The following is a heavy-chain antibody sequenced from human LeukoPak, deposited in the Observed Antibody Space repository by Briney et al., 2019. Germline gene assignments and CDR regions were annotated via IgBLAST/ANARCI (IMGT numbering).Heavy chain of an antibody. CDR2: IIPIFGTA. V-gene: IGHV1-69*06. CDR1: GGTFGSYA. D-gene: IGHD6-13*01. CDR3: ARSSIIAAAGPYYFDY. J-gene: IGHJ4*02. Sequence: SVKVSCKASGGTFGSYAISWVRQAPGQGLEWMGGIIPIFGTANYAQKFQGRVTITADKSTSTAYMELSSLRSEDTAVYYCARSSIIAAAGPYYFDYWGQGTLVTVSS.